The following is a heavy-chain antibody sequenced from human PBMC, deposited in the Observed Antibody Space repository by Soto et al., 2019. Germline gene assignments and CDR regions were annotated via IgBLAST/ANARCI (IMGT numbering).Heavy chain of an antibody. V-gene: IGHV1-2*04. D-gene: IGHD6-6*01. CDR3: ARDSREYSSSSSPKDYYYYYYMDV. Sequence: GASVKVSCKASGYTFTGYYMHWVRQAPGQGLEWMGWINPNSGGTNYAQKFQGWFTMTRDTSISTAYMELSRLRSDDTAVYYCARDSREYSSSSSPKDYYYYYYMDVWGKGTTVTVSS. CDR1: GYTFTGYY. J-gene: IGHJ6*03. CDR2: INPNSGGT.